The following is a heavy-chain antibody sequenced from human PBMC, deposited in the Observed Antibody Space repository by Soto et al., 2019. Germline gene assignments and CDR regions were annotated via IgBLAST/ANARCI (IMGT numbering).Heavy chain of an antibody. D-gene: IGHD2-15*01. Sequence: QVQLVQSGAEVKKPGSSVKLSCKASGGTFSSYAISWVRQAPGQGLEWMGGIIPIFGTANYAQKFQGRVTITADKSTSTAYMELGSLRSEDTAVYYCARGGREPPLGVVVVAAWSYYYYGMYVWGQGTTFTVSS. CDR2: IIPIFGTA. V-gene: IGHV1-69*06. J-gene: IGHJ6*02. CDR1: GGTFSSYA. CDR3: ARGGREPPLGVVVVAAWSYYYYGMYV.